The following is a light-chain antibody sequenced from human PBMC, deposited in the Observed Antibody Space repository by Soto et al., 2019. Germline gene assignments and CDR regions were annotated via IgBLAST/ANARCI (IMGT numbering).Light chain of an antibody. CDR1: SSNIGSNT. CDR2: SNN. Sequence: QSVLTQPPSTSGTPGQRVTISCSGSSSNIGSNTVNWYQQLPGTAPKLLIHSNNQRPSGVPDRFSGSKSGTSASLAISGLQSEDEAGYYCAAWDGSLNGVLFGGGTKLTVL. J-gene: IGLJ2*01. V-gene: IGLV1-44*01. CDR3: AAWDGSLNGVL.